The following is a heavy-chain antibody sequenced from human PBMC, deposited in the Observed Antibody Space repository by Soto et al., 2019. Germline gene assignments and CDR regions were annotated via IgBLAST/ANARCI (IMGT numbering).Heavy chain of an antibody. CDR2: IYYSGST. V-gene: IGHV4-59*08. Sequence: SETLSLTCTVSGGSISSYYWSWIRQPPGKGLEWIGYIYYSGSTNYNPSLKSRVTISVDTSKNQFSLKLSSVTAADTAVYYCARHWKSHYYFDYWGQGTLVTVSS. J-gene: IGHJ4*02. D-gene: IGHD1-1*01. CDR3: ARHWKSHYYFDY. CDR1: GGSISSYY.